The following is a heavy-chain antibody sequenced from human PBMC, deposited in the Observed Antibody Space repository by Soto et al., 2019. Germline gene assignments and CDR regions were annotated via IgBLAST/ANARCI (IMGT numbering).Heavy chain of an antibody. CDR2: IFWNDER. V-gene: IGHV2-26*01. J-gene: IGHJ4*02. D-gene: IGHD1-26*01. Sequence: QVTLKESGPVLVKPTETLTLTCTVSGFSLSKARMGVSWIRQPPGKALEWLAHIFWNDERSYNTSLKSRLTISRDTSQSQVVLTMTNVDPVDTGTYFCARALREGLPIYSFDSWGQGTLVTVSS. CDR1: GFSLSKARMG. CDR3: ARALREGLPIYSFDS.